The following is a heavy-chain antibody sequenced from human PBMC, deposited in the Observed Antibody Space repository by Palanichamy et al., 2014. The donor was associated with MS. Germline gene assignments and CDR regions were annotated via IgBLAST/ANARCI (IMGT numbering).Heavy chain of an antibody. CDR3: ARVRAARSGVDP. V-gene: IGHV4-59*01. D-gene: IGHD3-10*01. CDR1: GGSISSYY. CDR2: IHYSGST. J-gene: IGHJ5*02. Sequence: QVQLQESGPGLVKPSETLSLTCSVSGGSISSYYWSWIRQPPGKGLEWIGYIHYSGSTNYNPSLKSRVTMSVDTSKNQFFLKLGSVTAADTAFYYCARVRAARSGVDPWGQGTLVTVSS.